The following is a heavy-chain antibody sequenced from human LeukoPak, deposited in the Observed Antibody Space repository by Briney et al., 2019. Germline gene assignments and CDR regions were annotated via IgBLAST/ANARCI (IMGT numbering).Heavy chain of an antibody. D-gene: IGHD1-14*01. Sequence: ASVKVSCKASGYTFTSYTIHWVLQAPGQSLEWMGWISVGRGDSKCSQEFQGRVTLTRDTSATTAYLEVSSLRPEDMAVYYCARERGIRDAFDFWGQGTMVTVSS. CDR2: ISVGRGDS. CDR1: GYTFTSYT. V-gene: IGHV1-3*03. J-gene: IGHJ3*01. CDR3: ARERGIRDAFDF.